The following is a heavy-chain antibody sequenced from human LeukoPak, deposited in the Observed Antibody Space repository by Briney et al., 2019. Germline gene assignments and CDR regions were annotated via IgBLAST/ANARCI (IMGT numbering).Heavy chain of an antibody. Sequence: GGSLRLSCAASGFTFRSYGMHWVRQAPGEGLEWGSVIWYDGSNKYYADSVKGRFTVSRDNPKNTLYLQMNSLRAEDTAVYYCATAVASSSGWYADYWGQGTLVTVSS. J-gene: IGHJ4*02. CDR1: GFTFRSYG. D-gene: IGHD6-19*01. CDR3: ATAVASSSGWYADY. V-gene: IGHV3-33*01. CDR2: IWYDGSNK.